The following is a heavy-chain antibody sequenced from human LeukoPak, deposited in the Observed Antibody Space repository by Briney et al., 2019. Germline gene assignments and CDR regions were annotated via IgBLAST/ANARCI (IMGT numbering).Heavy chain of an antibody. D-gene: IGHD3-22*01. Sequence: ASVKVSCTVSGYTLTELSMHWVRQAPGKGLEWMGGFDPEDGETIYAQKFQGRVTMTEDTSTDTAYMELSSLRSEDTAVYYCATDLPMIHKGGYWGQGTLVTVSS. CDR1: GYTLTELS. V-gene: IGHV1-24*01. CDR2: FDPEDGET. J-gene: IGHJ4*02. CDR3: ATDLPMIHKGGY.